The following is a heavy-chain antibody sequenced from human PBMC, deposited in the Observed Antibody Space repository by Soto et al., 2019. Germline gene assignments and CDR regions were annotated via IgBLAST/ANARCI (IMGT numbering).Heavy chain of an antibody. J-gene: IGHJ4*02. D-gene: IGHD3-10*01. CDR1: GFTFSSYG. CDR3: AKTMVRGSRLSLPSCDY. V-gene: IGHV3-30*18. CDR2: ISYDGSNK. Sequence: ESGGGVVQPGRSLRLSCAASGFTFSSYGMHWVRQAPGKGLEWVAVISYDGSNKYYADSVKGRFTISRDNSKNTLYLQMNSLRAEDTAVYYCAKTMVRGSRLSLPSCDYWGQGTLVTVSS.